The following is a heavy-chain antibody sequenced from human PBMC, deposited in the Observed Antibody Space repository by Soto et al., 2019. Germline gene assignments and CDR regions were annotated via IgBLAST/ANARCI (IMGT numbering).Heavy chain of an antibody. CDR1: GFTFSSYG. V-gene: IGHV3-33*01. D-gene: IGHD6-19*01. Sequence: QVQLVESGGGVVQPGRSLRLSCAASGFTFSSYGMHWVRQAPGKGLEWVAVIWYDGSNKYYADSVKGRFTISRDNSKNTLYLQMNSLRAEDTAVYYCARAPYTYRWLDYFDYWGQGTLVTVSS. CDR3: ARAPYTYRWLDYFDY. J-gene: IGHJ4*02. CDR2: IWYDGSNK.